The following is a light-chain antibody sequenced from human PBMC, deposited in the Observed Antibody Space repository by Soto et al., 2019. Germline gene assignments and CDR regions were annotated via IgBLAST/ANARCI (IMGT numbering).Light chain of an antibody. CDR1: QNINNW. V-gene: IGKV1-5*03. CDR2: KAS. Sequence: DIQMTQSPSTLSASVGDRVTITCRASQNINNWLAWYQQKPGQAPKLLIYKASNLESGVPSRFSGSGSGTEFTLSISSLQPDDFATYYGQQYSGSSTTYGQGTKVEVK. J-gene: IGKJ1*01. CDR3: QQYSGSSTT.